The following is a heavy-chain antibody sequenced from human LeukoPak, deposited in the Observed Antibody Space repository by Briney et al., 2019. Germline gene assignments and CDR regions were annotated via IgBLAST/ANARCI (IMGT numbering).Heavy chain of an antibody. Sequence: SETLSLTCAVYGGSFSGYYWSWIRQPPGKGLEWIGEINHSGSTNYNPSLKSRVTISVDTSKNQFSLKLSSVTAADTAVYYCAREVRGSGYYYIGGGRSDAFDIWGQGTMVTVSS. J-gene: IGHJ3*02. CDR1: GGSFSGYY. CDR2: INHSGST. D-gene: IGHD3-22*01. CDR3: AREVRGSGYYYIGGGRSDAFDI. V-gene: IGHV4-34*01.